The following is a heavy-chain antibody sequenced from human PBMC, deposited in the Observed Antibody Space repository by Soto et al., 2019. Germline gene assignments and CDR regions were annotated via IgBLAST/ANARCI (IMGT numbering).Heavy chain of an antibody. V-gene: IGHV3-21*01. D-gene: IGHD1-1*01. CDR3: ARDYISWSSANCQSDS. CDR2: MGASRSYI. CDR1: GFTFSSYT. Sequence: EVQLAESGGGLVKPGGSLRLSCEASGFTFSSYTMTWVRQAPGKGLEWVSSMGASRSYIHYADSVRGRFTISRDNAKNSRYLEMNSLSVEDTAVYYCARDYISWSSANCQSDSWGQGTLVTVSS. J-gene: IGHJ4*02.